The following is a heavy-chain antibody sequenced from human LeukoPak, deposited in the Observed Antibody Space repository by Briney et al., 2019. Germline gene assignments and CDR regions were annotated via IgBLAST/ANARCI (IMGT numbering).Heavy chain of an antibody. CDR1: GLTFSSYA. CDR3: AKDPTYNWFDP. CDR2: ISYDGSNK. V-gene: IGHV3-30-3*01. J-gene: IGHJ5*02. Sequence: GGSLRLSCAASGLTFSSYAMHWVRQAPGKGLEWVAVISYDGSNKYYADSVKGRFTISRDNSKNTLYLQMNSLSAEDTAVYYCAKDPTYNWFDPWGQGTLVTVSS.